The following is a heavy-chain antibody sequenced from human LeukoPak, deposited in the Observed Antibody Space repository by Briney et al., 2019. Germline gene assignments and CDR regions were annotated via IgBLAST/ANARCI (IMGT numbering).Heavy chain of an antibody. Sequence: GGSLRLSCAASGFTFSSYGMHWVRQAPGKGLEWVAFIRYDGSNKYYADSVKGRFTISRDNSKNTLYLQMNSLRAEDTAVYYCAKDGFLILEWTYYYMDVWGKGTTVTVSS. J-gene: IGHJ6*03. CDR2: IRYDGSNK. D-gene: IGHD3-3*01. V-gene: IGHV3-30*02. CDR3: AKDGFLILEWTYYYMDV. CDR1: GFTFSSYG.